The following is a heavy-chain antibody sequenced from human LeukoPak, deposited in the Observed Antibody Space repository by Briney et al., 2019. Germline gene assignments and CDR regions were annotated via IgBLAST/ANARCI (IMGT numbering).Heavy chain of an antibody. V-gene: IGHV3-53*01. CDR3: ARDRSSHYHDAFDI. J-gene: IGHJ3*02. CDR1: GFTVSSNY. CDR2: IYSGGST. D-gene: IGHD1-26*01. Sequence: PGGSLRLSCAASGFTVSSNYMSWVRQAPGKGLEWVSVIYSGGSTYYADSVKGRFTISRDNSKNTLYLQMNSLRAEDTAVYYCARDRSSHYHDAFDIWGQGTMVTVSS.